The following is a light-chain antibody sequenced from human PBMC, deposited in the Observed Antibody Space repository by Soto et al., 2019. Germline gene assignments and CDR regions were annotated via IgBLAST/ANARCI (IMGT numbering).Light chain of an antibody. CDR2: KAS. V-gene: IGKV1-5*03. CDR3: QQYNSYPWT. Sequence: DIQMTQSPSTLPASVGDRVTITCRASQSLSSWLAWYQQKPGKAPKLLIYKASSLESGVPSRFSGSGSGTEFTLTISSLQPDDFATYYCQQYNSYPWTFGQGTKVEIK. J-gene: IGKJ1*01. CDR1: QSLSSW.